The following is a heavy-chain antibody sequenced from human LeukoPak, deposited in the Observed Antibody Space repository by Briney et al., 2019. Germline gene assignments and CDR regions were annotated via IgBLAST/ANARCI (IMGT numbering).Heavy chain of an antibody. CDR1: GGSVSSGSYY. CDR3: ARRQGYSYGVDY. J-gene: IGHJ4*02. D-gene: IGHD5-18*01. CDR2: IYYSGST. Sequence: PSETLSLTCTVSGGSVSSGSYYWSWIRQPPGKGLEWIGYIYYSGSTNYNPSLKSRVTISVDTSKNRFSLKLSSVTAADTAVYYCARRQGYSYGVDYWGQGTLVTVSS. V-gene: IGHV4-61*01.